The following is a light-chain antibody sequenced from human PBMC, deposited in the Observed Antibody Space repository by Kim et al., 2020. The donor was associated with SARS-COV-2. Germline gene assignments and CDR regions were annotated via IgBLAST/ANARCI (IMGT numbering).Light chain of an antibody. J-gene: IGLJ3*02. CDR1: SNNVGNEG. CDR3: SAWDTSLGAWV. Sequence: RQTATITCTGNSNNVGNEGAAWLQQHQGHPPNLLFHRDDNRPPWISERLSASTSGNTASLTITGLQPEDEAAYYCSAWDTSLGAWVFGGGTKLTVL. CDR2: RDD. V-gene: IGLV10-54*01.